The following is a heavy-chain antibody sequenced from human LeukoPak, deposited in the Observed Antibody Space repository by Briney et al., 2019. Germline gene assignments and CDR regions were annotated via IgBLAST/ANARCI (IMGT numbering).Heavy chain of an antibody. J-gene: IGHJ4*02. CDR3: ARDLAVATH. CDR2: INPSSGDT. CDR1: GYTXTGYY. Sequence: GASVKVSCKAFGYTXTGYYIHWVRQAPGQGLEWMGWINPSSGDTNYAQKFQGRVTMTRDTSISTTYMELRRLTSDDTAVYYCARDLAVATHWGQGTLVTVSS. D-gene: IGHD6-19*01. V-gene: IGHV1-2*02.